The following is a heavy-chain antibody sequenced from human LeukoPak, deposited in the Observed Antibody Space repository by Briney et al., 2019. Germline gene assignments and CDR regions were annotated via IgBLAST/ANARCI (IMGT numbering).Heavy chain of an antibody. V-gene: IGHV1-69*04. CDR3: ARGVGSQYYDFWSGYFPLFDY. D-gene: IGHD3-3*01. CDR1: GGTFSSYA. CDR2: IFPILGIA. Sequence: SVKVSCKASGGTFSSYAISWVRQAPGQGLEWMGRIFPILGIANYAQKFQGRVTITADKSTSTAYMELSSMRSEDTAVYYCARGVGSQYYDFWSGYFPLFDYWGQGTLVTVSS. J-gene: IGHJ4*02.